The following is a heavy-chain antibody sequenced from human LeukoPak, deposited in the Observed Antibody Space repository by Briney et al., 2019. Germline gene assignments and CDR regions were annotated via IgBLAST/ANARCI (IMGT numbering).Heavy chain of an antibody. CDR2: ISSSGRKI. Sequence: GGSLRLSCAASGFTFSSYGMSWVRQAPGKGLEWVSSISSSGRKIYYADSVKGRFTISRDNAKDSLYLQMNSLRAEDTAVYYCAKDSGWLAAGYYYYMDVWGKGTTVTISS. J-gene: IGHJ6*03. CDR3: AKDSGWLAAGYYYYMDV. CDR1: GFTFSSYG. D-gene: IGHD6-19*01. V-gene: IGHV3-21*01.